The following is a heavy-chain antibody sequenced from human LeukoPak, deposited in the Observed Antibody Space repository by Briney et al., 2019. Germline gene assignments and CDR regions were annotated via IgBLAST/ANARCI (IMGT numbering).Heavy chain of an antibody. CDR2: IYYSGST. J-gene: IGHJ2*01. V-gene: IGHV4-59*01. Sequence: ETLSLTCTVSGGSLSSYYWSWIRQPPGKGLEWIGYIYYSGSTNYNPSLKSRVTISVDTSKNQFSLKLTSVTAADPAVYYCARGIGGPTAPLYWYFDLWGRGTLVTVSS. CDR1: GGSLSSYY. CDR3: ARGIGGPTAPLYWYFDL. D-gene: IGHD2-21*02.